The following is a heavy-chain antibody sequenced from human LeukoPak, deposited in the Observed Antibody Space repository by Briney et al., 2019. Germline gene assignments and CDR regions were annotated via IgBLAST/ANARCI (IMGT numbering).Heavy chain of an antibody. CDR3: VRTTRGMKQWLVPVKRDLYYFDY. J-gene: IGHJ4*02. CDR1: GGSISTSNYY. CDR2: IFYSGST. V-gene: IGHV4-39*07. D-gene: IGHD6-19*01. Sequence: PSETLSLTCTVSGGSISTSNYYWGWIRQPPGKGLEWIGNIFYSGSTYYSPSLRSRVTISLDTSRNQFSLKLSSVTAEDTAVYYCVRTTRGMKQWLVPVKRDLYYFDYWGQGTLVTVSS.